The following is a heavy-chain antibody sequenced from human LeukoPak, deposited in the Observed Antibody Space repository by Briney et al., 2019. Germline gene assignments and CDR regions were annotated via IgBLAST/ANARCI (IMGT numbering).Heavy chain of an antibody. Sequence: PSETLSLTCTVSGGSISSYYWSWIRQPPGKGLEWIGYIYYSGSTNYNPSLKSRATISVDTSKNQFSLKLSSVTAADTAVYYCARVSALAVAGHEYYFDYWGQGTLVTVSS. CDR2: IYYSGST. CDR3: ARVSALAVAGHEYYFDY. V-gene: IGHV4-59*01. J-gene: IGHJ4*02. CDR1: GGSISSYY. D-gene: IGHD6-19*01.